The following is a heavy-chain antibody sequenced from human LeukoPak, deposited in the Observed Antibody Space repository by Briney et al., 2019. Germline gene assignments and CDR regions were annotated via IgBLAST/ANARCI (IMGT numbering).Heavy chain of an antibody. CDR2: FDPEDGET. CDR3: ASPTSGYSGYDSRGWSFDH. J-gene: IGHJ4*02. D-gene: IGHD5-12*01. V-gene: IGHV1-24*01. Sequence: ASVKVSCKVSGYTLTELSMHWVRQAAGKGLEWRGGFDPEDGETIYAQKCQGRVTMTEDTSTETAYMGLSRLRSEDTAVYYCASPTSGYSGYDSRGWSFDHGARGPRVRVSS. CDR1: GYTLTELS.